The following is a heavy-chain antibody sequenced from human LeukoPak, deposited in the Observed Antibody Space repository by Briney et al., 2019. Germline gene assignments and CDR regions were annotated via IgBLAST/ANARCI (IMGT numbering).Heavy chain of an antibody. CDR3: ARGETYSSGWPYFDY. Sequence: ASETLSLTCTVSGGSISSSYYYWGWIRQPPGKGLEWVGSIYYSGSTDYNPTLKSRVTISVDTSKKQLSLKLRSVTAADTAVYYCARGETYSSGWPYFDYWGQGTLVTVSS. D-gene: IGHD6-19*01. CDR1: GGSISSSYYY. J-gene: IGHJ4*02. CDR2: IYYSGST. V-gene: IGHV4-39*01.